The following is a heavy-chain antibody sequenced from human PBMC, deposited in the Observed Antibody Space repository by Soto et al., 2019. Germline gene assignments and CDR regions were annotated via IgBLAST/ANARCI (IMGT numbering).Heavy chain of an antibody. J-gene: IGHJ6*02. CDR2: IYYSGST. CDR3: ARGGYGSGVDV. Sequence: QVQLQESGPGLVKPSQTLSLTCTVSGGSISSGGYYWSWIRQHPGKGLEWIGYIYYSGSTYYNPSLKSRGTISVDTSKNQFSLKLSSVTAADPAVYYCARGGYGSGVDVWGQGTTVTVSS. CDR1: GGSISSGGYY. D-gene: IGHD3-10*01. V-gene: IGHV4-31*03.